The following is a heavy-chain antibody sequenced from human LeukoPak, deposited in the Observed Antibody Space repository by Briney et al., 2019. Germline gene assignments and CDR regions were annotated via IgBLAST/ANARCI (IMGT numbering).Heavy chain of an antibody. J-gene: IGHJ4*02. CDR1: GGSFSGYY. CDR3: ARALYSSGWYRGEYYFDY. D-gene: IGHD6-19*01. CDR2: INHSGST. V-gene: IGHV4-34*01. Sequence: SETLSLTCAVYGGSFSGYYWSWIRQPPGKGLEWIGEINHSGSTNYNPSLKSRVTISVDTSKNQFSLKLSSVTAADTAVYYCARALYSSGWYRGEYYFDYWGQGTLVTVSS.